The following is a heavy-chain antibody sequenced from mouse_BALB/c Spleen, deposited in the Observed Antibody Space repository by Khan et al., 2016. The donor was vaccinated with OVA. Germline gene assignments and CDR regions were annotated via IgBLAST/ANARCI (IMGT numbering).Heavy chain of an antibody. CDR2: IDPENGNT. Sequence: VQLKQSGAELVRPGALVKLSCKASGFNIKDYYIHWVKQRPEQGLEWIGWIDPENGNTIYDPKFQGKASIAAETTSNTAYLQLSSLTSEDTAVYYCALDGYSPLFAYWGQGTLVTVSA. V-gene: IGHV14-1*02. CDR3: ALDGYSPLFAY. CDR1: GFNIKDYY. J-gene: IGHJ3*01. D-gene: IGHD2-3*01.